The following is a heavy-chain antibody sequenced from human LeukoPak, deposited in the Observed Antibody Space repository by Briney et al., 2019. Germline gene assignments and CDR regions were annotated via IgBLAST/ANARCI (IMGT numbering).Heavy chain of an antibody. CDR2: INHSGST. CDR3: ASRMYSSSPR. Sequence: SETLSLTCAVYGGSFSGYYWSWIRQPPGKGLEWIGEINHSGSTNYNPSLKSRVTISVDTSKNQFSLKLSSVTAADTAVYYCASRMYSSSPRWGQGTLVTVSS. CDR1: GGSFSGYY. J-gene: IGHJ4*02. V-gene: IGHV4-34*01. D-gene: IGHD6-6*01.